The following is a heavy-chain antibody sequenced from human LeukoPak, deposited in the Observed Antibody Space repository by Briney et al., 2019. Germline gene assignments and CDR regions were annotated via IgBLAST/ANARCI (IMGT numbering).Heavy chain of an antibody. V-gene: IGHV3-9*01. Sequence: GGSLRLSCAASGFSFDDYAMHWVRQAPGKGLEWVSGISWNSGSIGYADSVKGRFTISRDNAKNSLYLQMNSLRSEDTAVYYCAAPGTLYYYDSSGYFAFDIWGQGTMVTVSS. CDR2: ISWNSGSI. J-gene: IGHJ3*02. D-gene: IGHD3-22*01. CDR3: AAPGTLYYYDSSGYFAFDI. CDR1: GFSFDDYA.